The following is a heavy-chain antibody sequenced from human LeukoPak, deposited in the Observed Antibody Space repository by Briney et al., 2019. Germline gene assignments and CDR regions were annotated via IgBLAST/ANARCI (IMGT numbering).Heavy chain of an antibody. CDR3: TTGGYCSSTSCYDYYYMDV. J-gene: IGHJ6*03. CDR2: IKSKTDGGTT. CDR1: GFTFSNAW. Sequence: GGSLRLSCAASGFTFSNAWMSWVRQAPGKGLEWVGRIKSKTDGGTTDYAAPVKGRFTISRDDSKNTLYLQMNSLKTEDTAVYYCTTGGYCSSTSCYDYYYMDVWGKGTTVTVSS. V-gene: IGHV3-15*01. D-gene: IGHD2-2*01.